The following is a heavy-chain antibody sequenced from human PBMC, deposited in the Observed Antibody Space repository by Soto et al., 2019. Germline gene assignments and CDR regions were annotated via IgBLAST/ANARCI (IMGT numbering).Heavy chain of an antibody. D-gene: IGHD3-3*02. CDR1: GYSFVSYW. V-gene: IGHV5-51*01. CDR2: IYPGDSNT. Sequence: GESLKISCKGSGYSFVSYWIGWVRQMPGKGLEWMGIIYPGDSNTGYSPSFQGQVTISADKSISTAYLQWTSLKASDTAMYYCARAPHFWSGSYYMDVWGKGTTVTVSS. CDR3: ARAPHFWSGSYYMDV. J-gene: IGHJ6*03.